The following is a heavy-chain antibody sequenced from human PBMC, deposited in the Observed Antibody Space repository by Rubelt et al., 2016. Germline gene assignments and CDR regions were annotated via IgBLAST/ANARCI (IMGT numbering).Heavy chain of an antibody. CDR2: INTDGSIT. CDR1: GFTFSSYS. Sequence: EVQLVESGGGLVQPGGSLRLSCAASGFTFSSYSMNWVRQAPGKGLEWVSRINTDGSITIYADSVKGRFSISRDNAKNTVYLQMNGLRDDDTATYYCAMELGWGQGPWSPFPQ. J-gene: IGHJ1*01. CDR3: AMELG. D-gene: IGHD1-26*01. V-gene: IGHV3-74*02.